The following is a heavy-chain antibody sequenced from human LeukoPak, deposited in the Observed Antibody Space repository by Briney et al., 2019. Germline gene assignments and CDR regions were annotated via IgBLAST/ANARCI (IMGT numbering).Heavy chain of an antibody. CDR3: STDVPFTAGGAIVY. J-gene: IGHJ4*02. V-gene: IGHV3-15*01. Sequence: GGSLRLSCAASGFTFSNVWMTWARQAPGKGLEWVGHIKNKADGGTTDYAAPVKGRFTISRDDSKNTMYLQMNSLKTEDTAVYYCSTDVPFTAGGAIVYWGQGTLVTVSS. CDR1: GFTFSNVW. CDR2: IKNKADGGTT. D-gene: IGHD3-16*02.